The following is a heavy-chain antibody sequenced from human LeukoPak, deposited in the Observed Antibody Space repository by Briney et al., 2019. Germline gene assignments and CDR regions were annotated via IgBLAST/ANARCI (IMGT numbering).Heavy chain of an antibody. J-gene: IGHJ4*02. Sequence: GGSLRLSCAASGFTFSSYAMSWVRQAPGKGLEWVSAISGSGGSTYYADSVKGRFTISRDNSKDTLYLQMNSLRAEDTAVYYCAKDPMDYGDYYFDYWGQGTLVTVSS. CDR2: ISGSGGST. V-gene: IGHV3-23*01. CDR3: AKDPMDYGDYYFDY. D-gene: IGHD4-17*01. CDR1: GFTFSSYA.